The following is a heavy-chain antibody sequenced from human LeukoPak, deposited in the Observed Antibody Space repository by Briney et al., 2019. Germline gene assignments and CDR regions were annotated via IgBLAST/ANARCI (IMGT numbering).Heavy chain of an antibody. CDR1: GYTFTGYY. CDR2: IHPNSGGT. V-gene: IGHV1-2*02. CDR3: ASDYYGSGTSWFDP. Sequence: ASVKVSFKGSGYTFTGYYMHWVRQAPGQGLEWMGWIHPNSGGTNYAQKFQGRGTMNRDTSISTAYLELRRQRSDDRAVDYCASDYYGSGTSWFDPWGQGTLVTVSS. D-gene: IGHD3-10*01. J-gene: IGHJ5*02.